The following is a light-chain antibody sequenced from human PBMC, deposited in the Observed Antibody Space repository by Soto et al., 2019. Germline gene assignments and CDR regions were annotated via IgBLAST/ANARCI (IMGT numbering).Light chain of an antibody. Sequence: QSVLTQPPSASGSPGQSVTISCTGTSSDVGGYNYVSWYRQHPGKAPKVMIYEVSKRPSGVPDRFSGSKSGNTASLTVSGLQAEDEADYYCSSYAGSLVVFGGGIKLTVL. CDR2: EVS. V-gene: IGLV2-8*01. J-gene: IGLJ2*01. CDR3: SSYAGSLVV. CDR1: SSDVGGYNY.